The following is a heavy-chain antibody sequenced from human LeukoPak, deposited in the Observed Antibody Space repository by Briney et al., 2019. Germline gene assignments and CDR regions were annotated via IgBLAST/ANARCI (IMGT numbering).Heavy chain of an antibody. CDR2: ISYDGSNK. CDR3: AKDLREGTLPLRYFNH. Sequence: PGGSLRLSCAASGFTFSSYGMHWVRQAPGKGLEWVAVISYDGSNKYYADSVKGRFTISRDNSKNTLYLQMNSLRAEDTAVYYCAKDLREGTLPLRYFNHWGQGTLVTVSS. V-gene: IGHV3-30*18. D-gene: IGHD3-9*01. CDR1: GFTFSSYG. J-gene: IGHJ5*02.